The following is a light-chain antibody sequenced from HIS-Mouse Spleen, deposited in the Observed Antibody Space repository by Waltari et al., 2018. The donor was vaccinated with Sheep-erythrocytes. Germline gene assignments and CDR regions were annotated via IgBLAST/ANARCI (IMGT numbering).Light chain of an antibody. V-gene: IGLV2-23*01. Sequence: QSALTQPASVSGSPGQSITISCTGTSSDAGSYNRVSWYQQHPGKAPKLIIYEGSKRPSVVSNRFSGSKSGNTASLTISGLQAEDEADYYCCSYAGSSTRWVFGGGTKLTVL. CDR2: EGS. J-gene: IGLJ3*02. CDR3: CSYAGSSTRWV. CDR1: SSDAGSYNR.